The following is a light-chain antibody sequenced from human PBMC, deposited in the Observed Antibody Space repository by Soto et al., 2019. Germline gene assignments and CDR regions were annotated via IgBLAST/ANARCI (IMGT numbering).Light chain of an antibody. CDR3: QHYNSYSEA. J-gene: IGKJ1*01. CDR2: KAS. CDR1: QTISSW. Sequence: DIQTTQSPSTLTRSVVDRHTITCRASQTISSWLAWYQQKPGKAPKLLIYKASTLKSGVPSRFSGSGSGTEFTLTISSLQPDDFATYYCQHYNSYSEAFGQGPKVDI. V-gene: IGKV1-5*03.